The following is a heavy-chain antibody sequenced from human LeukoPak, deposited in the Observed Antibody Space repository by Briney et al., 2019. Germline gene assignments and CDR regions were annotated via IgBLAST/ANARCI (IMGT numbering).Heavy chain of an antibody. D-gene: IGHD3-10*01. CDR3: ARLTGFGEGYFDY. J-gene: IGHJ4*02. CDR2: IIPILGIA. Sequence: ASVKVSCKASGGTFSSYAISWVRQAPGQGLEWMGRIIPILGIANYAQKFQGRVTITADKSTSTVYMELSSLRSEDTAVYYCARLTGFGEGYFDYWGQGTLVTVSS. CDR1: GGTFSSYA. V-gene: IGHV1-69*04.